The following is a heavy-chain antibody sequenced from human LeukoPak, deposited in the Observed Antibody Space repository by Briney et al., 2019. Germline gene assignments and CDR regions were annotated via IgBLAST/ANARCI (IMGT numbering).Heavy chain of an antibody. V-gene: IGHV4-30-4*01. D-gene: IGHD3-22*01. CDR3: ARPYYYDSRIDP. CDR2: MYYSGST. J-gene: IGHJ5*02. CDR1: GGSLSSGDYY. Sequence: SETLSLTCTVSGGSLSSGDYYWSWIRQPPGKGLEWIAYMYYSGSTYYNPSPKSRVTMSADTSKNQLSLKLSSVTAADTAVYYCARPYYYDSRIDPWGQGILVTVSS.